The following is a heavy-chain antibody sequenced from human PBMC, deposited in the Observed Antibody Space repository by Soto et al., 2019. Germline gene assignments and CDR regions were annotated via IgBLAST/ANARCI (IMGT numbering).Heavy chain of an antibody. D-gene: IGHD4-4*01. CDR3: AKYRWGATTVTSIK. CDR1: GFTFRDHP. CDR2: ISEGGDRT. Sequence: EVQLLESGGDLVPPGGSLRLSCVGSGFTFRDHPMNWVRQAPGKGLEWVSAISEGGDRTYYADSVLGRLSISRDNSKNTLYLQMSSLRAEDTAMYYCAKYRWGATTVTSIKWGQGTLVTVSS. V-gene: IGHV3-23*01. J-gene: IGHJ4*02.